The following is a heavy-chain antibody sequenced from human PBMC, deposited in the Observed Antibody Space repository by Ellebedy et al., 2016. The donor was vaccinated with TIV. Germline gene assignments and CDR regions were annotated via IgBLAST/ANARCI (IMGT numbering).Heavy chain of an antibody. CDR3: ARDGWVFGVVINYYYYGMDV. D-gene: IGHD3-3*01. Sequence: GSLRLSXTVSGGSISSSSYYWGWIRQPPGKGLEWIGSIYYSGSTYYNPSLKSRVTISVDTSKNQFSLKLSSVTAADTAVYYCARDGWVFGVVINYYYYGMDVWGQGTTVTVSS. CDR2: IYYSGST. J-gene: IGHJ6*02. V-gene: IGHV4-39*02. CDR1: GGSISSSSYY.